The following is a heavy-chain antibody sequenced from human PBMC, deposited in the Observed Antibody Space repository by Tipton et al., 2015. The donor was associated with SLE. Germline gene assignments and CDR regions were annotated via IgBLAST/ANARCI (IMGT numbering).Heavy chain of an antibody. CDR2: IWYDGSNK. J-gene: IGHJ4*02. V-gene: IGHV3-33*08. Sequence: SLRLSCAASGFTFSSYDMHWVRQAPGKGLEWVAVIWYDGSNKYYADSVKGRFTISRDNSKNTLYLQMNSLRAEDTAVYYCARAGYYYDSSGYFLPDYWGQGTLVTVSS. CDR1: GFTFSSYD. D-gene: IGHD3-22*01. CDR3: ARAGYYYDSSGYFLPDY.